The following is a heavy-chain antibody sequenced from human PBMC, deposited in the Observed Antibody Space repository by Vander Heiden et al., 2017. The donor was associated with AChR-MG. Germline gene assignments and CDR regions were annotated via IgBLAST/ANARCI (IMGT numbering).Heavy chain of an antibody. CDR2: INSDGSII. D-gene: IGHD2-8*02. CDR3: ARGYCVGGVCPFDP. J-gene: IGHJ5*02. V-gene: IGHV3-74*01. Sequence: EVPLVESGGGLVQPGGSLSLSCAASGFTSSRSWLHWVPQSPGKGLVWVSRINSDGSIINYADFVKGRFTISRDNAKNTLYLQMNSLRVEDTAVYYCARGYCVGGVCPFDPWGQGTLVTVSS. CDR1: GFTSSRSW.